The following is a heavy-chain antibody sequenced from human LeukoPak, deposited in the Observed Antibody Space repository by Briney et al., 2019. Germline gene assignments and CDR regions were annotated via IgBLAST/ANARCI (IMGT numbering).Heavy chain of an antibody. CDR1: GFTFSSYE. V-gene: IGHV3-21*01. CDR2: ISSSSSYT. Sequence: PGGSLRLSCAASGFTFSSYEMNWVRRAPGKGPEWVSSISSSSSYTYYADSVKGRFTISRDNAKNSLYLQMNSLRAEDTAVYYCARFTIFGVAPYGMDVWGQGTTVTVSS. D-gene: IGHD3-3*01. CDR3: ARFTIFGVAPYGMDV. J-gene: IGHJ6*02.